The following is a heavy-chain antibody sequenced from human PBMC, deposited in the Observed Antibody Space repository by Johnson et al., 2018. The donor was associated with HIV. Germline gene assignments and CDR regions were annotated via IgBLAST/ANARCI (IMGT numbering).Heavy chain of an antibody. D-gene: IGHD4-17*01. CDR2: IYSGGGT. CDR3: ARERDSGDSLHRRFRSFDI. CDR1: GFTVSSNY. Sequence: VLLVESWGGLVQPGGSLRLSCAASGFTVSSNYMSWVRQAPGMGLQWVAGIYSGGGTQYADSVKGRFAISRDNSKNTLYLQMSSLGVDDTAVYYCARERDSGDSLHRRFRSFDIWGQGKMVTVSS. J-gene: IGHJ3*02. V-gene: IGHV3-66*02.